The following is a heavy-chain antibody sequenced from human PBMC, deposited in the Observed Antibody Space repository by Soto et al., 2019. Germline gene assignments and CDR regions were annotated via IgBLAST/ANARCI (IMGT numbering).Heavy chain of an antibody. CDR2: IIPIFGTA. V-gene: IGHV1-69*06. D-gene: IGHD1-26*01. CDR3: ARWKLSFFGCLDY. J-gene: IGHJ4*02. Sequence: GASVKVSCKASGGTFSSYAISWVRQAPGQGLEWMGGIIPIFGTANYAQKFQGRVTITADKSTSTAYMELSSLRSEDTAVYYCARWKLSFFGCLDYWGQGTLVTVSS. CDR1: GGTFSSYA.